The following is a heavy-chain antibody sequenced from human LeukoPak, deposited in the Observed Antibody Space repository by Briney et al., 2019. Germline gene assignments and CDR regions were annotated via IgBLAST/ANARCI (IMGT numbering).Heavy chain of an antibody. Sequence: PSETLSLTCTVSGGSISITSYYWSWIRQPPGKGLEWIGYIYYSGNSNYNPSLKSRVTMSVDTHKKQFSLKLISVTAADTAVYYCASRSLIHGDTGPYDDWGQGTLVTVSS. CDR3: ASRSLIHGDTGPYDD. V-gene: IGHV4-61*05. J-gene: IGHJ4*02. D-gene: IGHD4-17*01. CDR1: GGSISITSYY. CDR2: IYYSGNS.